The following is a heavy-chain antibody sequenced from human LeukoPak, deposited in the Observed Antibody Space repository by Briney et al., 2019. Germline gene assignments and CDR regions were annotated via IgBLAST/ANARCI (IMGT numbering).Heavy chain of an antibody. CDR2: INHSGTT. J-gene: IGHJ4*02. CDR1: GGSISSNNW. D-gene: IGHD5-12*01. Sequence: PSETLSLTCAVSGGSISSNNWWSWVRQPPGKGLEWIGEINHSGTTNDNPSLKSRVTMSVDKSKNRFSLKLSSVTAADTAVYYCASSEGLALYYFGYWGQGTLVTVSS. V-gene: IGHV4-4*02. CDR3: ASSEGLALYYFGY.